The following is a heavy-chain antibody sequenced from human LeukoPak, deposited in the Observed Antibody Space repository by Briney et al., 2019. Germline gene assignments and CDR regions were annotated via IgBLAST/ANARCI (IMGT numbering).Heavy chain of an antibody. CDR3: AKVGDYGDYALDY. V-gene: IGHV3-74*01. D-gene: IGHD4-17*01. Sequence: GGSLRLSCAASGFTFSNYWMHWVRQAPGKGLVWVSRTNSDGSTTTYADSVKGRFTISRDNAKNTLYLQMNSLRAEDTAVYYCAKVGDYGDYALDYWGQGTLVTVSS. CDR2: TNSDGSTT. J-gene: IGHJ4*02. CDR1: GFTFSNYW.